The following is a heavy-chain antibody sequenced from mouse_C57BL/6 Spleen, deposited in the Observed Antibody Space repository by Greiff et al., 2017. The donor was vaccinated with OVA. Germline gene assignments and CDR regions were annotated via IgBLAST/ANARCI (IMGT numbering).Heavy chain of an antibody. CDR2: IYPGDGDT. V-gene: IGHV1-82*01. Sequence: VKLVESGPELVKPGASVKISCKASGYAFSSSWMNWVKQRPGKGLEWIGRIYPGDGDTNYNGKFKGKATLTADKSSSTAYMQLSSLTSEDSAVYFCARPAKLGWYFDVWGTGTTVTVSS. J-gene: IGHJ1*03. CDR3: ARPAKLGWYFDV. CDR1: GYAFSSSW.